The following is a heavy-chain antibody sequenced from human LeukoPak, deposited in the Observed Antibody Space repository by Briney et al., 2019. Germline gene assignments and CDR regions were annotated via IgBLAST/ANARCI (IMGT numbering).Heavy chain of an antibody. CDR3: AKEGWLKSWDY. D-gene: IGHD5-24*01. J-gene: IGHJ4*02. V-gene: IGHV3-30*02. Sequence: GGSLRLSCVASGFTFSTFAMHWVRQAPGKGLEWVAYIRNDGSKKYDADSVKGRFTISRDNSKNTLYLQMNSLRDEDTAIYYCAKEGWLKSWDYWGQGTLVTVSS. CDR2: IRNDGSKK. CDR1: GFTFSTFA.